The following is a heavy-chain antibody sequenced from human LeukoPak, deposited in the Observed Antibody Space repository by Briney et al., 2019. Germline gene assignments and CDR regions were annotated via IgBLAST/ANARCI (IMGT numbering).Heavy chain of an antibody. Sequence: SVKVSCKASGYTFTGYYMHWVRQAPGQGLEWMGGIIPIFGTANYAQKFQGRVTITADESTSTAYMELSSLRSEDTAVYYCARNIREGSEEPARIAAAGTQLYYYYYYMDVWGKGTTVTISS. D-gene: IGHD6-13*01. J-gene: IGHJ6*03. CDR2: IIPIFGTA. V-gene: IGHV1-69*13. CDR3: ARNIREGSEEPARIAAAGTQLYYYYYYMDV. CDR1: GYTFTGYY.